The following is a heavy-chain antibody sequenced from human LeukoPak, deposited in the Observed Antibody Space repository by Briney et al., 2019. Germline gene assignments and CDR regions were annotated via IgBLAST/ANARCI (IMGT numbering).Heavy chain of an antibody. CDR3: ARNSGSYNPIDY. J-gene: IGHJ4*02. Sequence: ASVKVSCKASGYTFTSYGISWVRQAPGQGLEWMGIINPSGGSTSYAQKFQGRVTMTRDTSTSTVYMELSSLRSEDTAVYYCARNSGSYNPIDYWGQGTLVTVSS. V-gene: IGHV1-46*01. CDR2: INPSGGST. CDR1: GYTFTSYG. D-gene: IGHD1-26*01.